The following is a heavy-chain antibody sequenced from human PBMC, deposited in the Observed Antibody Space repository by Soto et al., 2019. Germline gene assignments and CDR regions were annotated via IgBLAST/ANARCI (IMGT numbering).Heavy chain of an antibody. Sequence: QVQLQESGPGLVKPSGTLSLTCAVSGGSISSSNWWSWVRQPPGKGLEWIGEIYHSGSTNYNPSRKSRVPISVDKSKNQFSLKLSSVTAADPAGYYCARVEYSSGWYNWFDPWGQGTLVTVSS. CDR2: IYHSGST. V-gene: IGHV4-4*02. D-gene: IGHD6-19*01. CDR1: GGSISSSNW. J-gene: IGHJ5*02. CDR3: ARVEYSSGWYNWFDP.